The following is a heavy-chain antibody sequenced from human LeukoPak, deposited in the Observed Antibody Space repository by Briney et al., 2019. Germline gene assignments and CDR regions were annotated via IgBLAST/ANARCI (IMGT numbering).Heavy chain of an antibody. J-gene: IGHJ3*02. CDR1: GYTFTSYG. CDR3: ARVESGYGDYGPDAFDI. Sequence: ASVKVSCKASGYTFTSYGISWVRQAPGQGLEWMGWISAYNGNTNYAQKLQGRVTMTTDTSTSTAYMELRSLRSDDTAVYYCARVESGYGDYGPDAFDIWGQGTMVTVSS. CDR2: ISAYNGNT. V-gene: IGHV1-18*01. D-gene: IGHD4-17*01.